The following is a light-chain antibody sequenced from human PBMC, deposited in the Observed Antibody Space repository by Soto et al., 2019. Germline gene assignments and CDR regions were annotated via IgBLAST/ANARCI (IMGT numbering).Light chain of an antibody. CDR3: SSYTSSGTYV. CDR1: ISDVGGYNY. V-gene: IGLV2-14*01. J-gene: IGLJ1*01. Sequence: QSVLTQPASVSGSPGQSITISCTGTISDVGGYNYVSWYQQHPGKVPKLVIYEVSNRPSGVSNRFSGSKSGNTASLTISGLQSEDVADYYCSSYTSSGTYVFGTGTKLTVL. CDR2: EVS.